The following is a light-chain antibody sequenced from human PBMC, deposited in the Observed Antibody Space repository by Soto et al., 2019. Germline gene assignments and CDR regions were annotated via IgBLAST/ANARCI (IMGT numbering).Light chain of an antibody. CDR3: QHYGTSMWT. Sequence: EIVLTQSPGTLSLSPGERATLSCRASQSVSSSSLSWYQQKPGQAPRLLIYDTSSRATDIPDRFSGSGSGTDFTLTISILEPEDFTVYYCQHYGTSMWTFGQGTTVEIK. CDR2: DTS. V-gene: IGKV3-20*01. CDR1: QSVSSSS. J-gene: IGKJ1*01.